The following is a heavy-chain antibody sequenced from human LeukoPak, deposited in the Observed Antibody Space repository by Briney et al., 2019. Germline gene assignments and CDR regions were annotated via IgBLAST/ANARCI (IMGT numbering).Heavy chain of an antibody. J-gene: IGHJ6*03. CDR2: IYYSGRT. V-gene: IGHV4-39*07. Sequence: SETLSLTCTVSGGSISSSSYYWGWIRQPPGKGLEWIGSIYYSGRTYYNPSLKSRVTISVDTSKNQFSLKLSSVTAADTAVYYCASLRQQLVSNYYMDVWGKGTTVTVSS. D-gene: IGHD6-13*01. CDR1: GGSISSSSYY. CDR3: ASLRQQLVSNYYMDV.